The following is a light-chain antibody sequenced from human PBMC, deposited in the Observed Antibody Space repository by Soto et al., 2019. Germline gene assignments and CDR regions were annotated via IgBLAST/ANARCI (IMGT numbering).Light chain of an antibody. CDR3: AAWDDTLDAQV. CDR1: RSNIGRNF. V-gene: IGLV1-47*01. Sequence: QSVLTQSPSASGTPGQRVTISCSGSRSNIGRNFAYWYQHVQGTAPRLLIQRNNERPSGVPDRFSGSKSGTSVSLAISGLRSDDEATYYCAAWDDTLDAQVFGGGTKLTVL. CDR2: RNN. J-gene: IGLJ3*02.